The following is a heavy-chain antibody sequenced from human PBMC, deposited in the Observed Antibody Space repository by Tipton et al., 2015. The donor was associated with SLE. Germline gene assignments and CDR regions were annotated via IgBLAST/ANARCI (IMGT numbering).Heavy chain of an antibody. J-gene: IGHJ4*02. CDR2: INANNQI. V-gene: IGHV3-69-1*02. CDR3: ARGSVGDSKDY. D-gene: IGHD2-21*02. Sequence: SLRLSCEASGFIFRDYTMHWIRHTPGKGLEWVSSINANNQIYYADSVKGRFTMSRDNAKNSVYLQMTSLKAEDAAVYYCARGSVGDSKDYWGQGTLVTVSS. CDR1: GFIFRDYT.